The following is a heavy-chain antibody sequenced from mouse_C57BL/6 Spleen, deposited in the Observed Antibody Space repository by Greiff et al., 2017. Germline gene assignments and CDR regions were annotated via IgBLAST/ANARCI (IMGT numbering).Heavy chain of an antibody. CDR2: IDPSDSYT. J-gene: IGHJ3*01. D-gene: IGHD2-4*01. V-gene: IGHV1-69*01. CDR1: GYTFTSYW. Sequence: VQLQQSGAELVMPSASVKLSCTASGYTFTSYWMHWVKQKPGQGLEWIGEIDPSDSYTNYNQKFKGKSTVTVDTSSSTAYMQLSILTSEDSAVYYCARYDDYDGFAYWGQGTLVTVSA. CDR3: ARYDDYDGFAY.